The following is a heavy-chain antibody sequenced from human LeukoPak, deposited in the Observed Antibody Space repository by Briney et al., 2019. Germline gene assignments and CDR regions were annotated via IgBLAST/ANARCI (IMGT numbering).Heavy chain of an antibody. CDR2: ISSSSSYI. Sequence: GGSLRLSCAASGFTFSSYSMNWVRQAPGKGLEWVSSISSSSSYIYYADSVKGRFTISRDDAKNSLYLQMNSLRAEDTAVYYCARGYRYYDSSGHLDYWGQGTLVTVSS. D-gene: IGHD3-22*01. CDR3: ARGYRYYDSSGHLDY. CDR1: GFTFSSYS. V-gene: IGHV3-21*01. J-gene: IGHJ4*02.